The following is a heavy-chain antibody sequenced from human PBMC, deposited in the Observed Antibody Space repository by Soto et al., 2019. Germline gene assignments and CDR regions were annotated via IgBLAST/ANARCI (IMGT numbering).Heavy chain of an antibody. V-gene: IGHV4-59*08. J-gene: IGHJ6*04. CDR2: IYYSGST. Sequence: SETLSLTCTVSDGSISSYYWSWIQQPPGKGLEWIGYIYYSGSTDHNPSLKSRVTISVDTSKNQFSLKLSSVTAADTAVYFCARHWYGSQASRTVWGKGTTVTVSS. CDR1: DGSISSYY. D-gene: IGHD3-10*01. CDR3: ARHWYGSQASRTV.